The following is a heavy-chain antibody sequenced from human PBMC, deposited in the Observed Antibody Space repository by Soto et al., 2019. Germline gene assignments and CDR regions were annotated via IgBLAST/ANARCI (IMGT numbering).Heavy chain of an antibody. J-gene: IGHJ6*02. CDR3: ARGQLVNPGYYYGMDI. CDR1: GVTFANYG. CDR2: LSYDGSEK. Sequence: PLIHPWAAAGVTFANYGRHCVSHAPGKAMEWVAVLSYDGSEKYYGDSVKGRFTISRDNAKNMLYLQLSSLRAEDTAVYYCARGQLVNPGYYYGMDIWGQGTTVTVFS. V-gene: IGHV3-33*08. D-gene: IGHD3-22*01.